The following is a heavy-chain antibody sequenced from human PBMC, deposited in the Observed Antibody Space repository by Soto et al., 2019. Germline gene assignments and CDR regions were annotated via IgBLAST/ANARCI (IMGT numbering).Heavy chain of an antibody. Sequence: WGSLRLSCAASGFTFSSYAMSWVRQAPGKGLEWVSAISGSGGSTYYADSVKGRFTISRDNSKNTLYLQMNSLRAEDTAVYYCAKASDILTGYYYYGMDVGGQGTTVTVS. CDR2: ISGSGGST. V-gene: IGHV3-23*01. J-gene: IGHJ6*02. CDR1: GFTFSSYA. CDR3: AKASDILTGYYYYGMDV. D-gene: IGHD3-9*01.